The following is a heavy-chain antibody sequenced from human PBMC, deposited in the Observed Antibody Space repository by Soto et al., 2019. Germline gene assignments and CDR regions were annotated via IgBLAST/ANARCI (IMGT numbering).Heavy chain of an antibody. J-gene: IGHJ3*02. Sequence: GESLKISCKGSGYSFTSYWIGWVRQMPGKGLEWMGIIYPGDSDTRYSPSFQGQITISADKSISTAYLQWSSLKASDTAMYYCARYCGGDCFRPMGAFDIWGQGTMVTVSS. CDR3: ARYCGGDCFRPMGAFDI. CDR1: GYSFTSYW. V-gene: IGHV5-51*01. D-gene: IGHD2-21*02. CDR2: IYPGDSDT.